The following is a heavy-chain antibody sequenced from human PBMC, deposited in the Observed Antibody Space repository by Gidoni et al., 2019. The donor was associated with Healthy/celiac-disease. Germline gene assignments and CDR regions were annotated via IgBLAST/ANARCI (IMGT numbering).Heavy chain of an antibody. Sequence: QLQLQESGPGLVKPSETLSLTCTVSGGSISSRSSYWRWLRQPPGKGLEWIGSIYYSGSTYYNPSLKSRVTISVDTSKNQFSLKLSSVTAADTAVYYCARDGGTYYYDSSGYYRPYWYFDLWGRGTLVTVSS. D-gene: IGHD3-22*01. J-gene: IGHJ2*01. CDR1: GGSISSRSSY. CDR3: ARDGGTYYYDSSGYYRPYWYFDL. CDR2: IYYSGST. V-gene: IGHV4-39*01.